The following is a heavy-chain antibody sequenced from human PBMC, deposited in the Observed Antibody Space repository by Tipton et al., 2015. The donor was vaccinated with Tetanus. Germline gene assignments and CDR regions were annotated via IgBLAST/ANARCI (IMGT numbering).Heavy chain of an antibody. J-gene: IGHJ4*02. CDR3: ARVVIWFGAPPSHFDY. CDR2: IYHSGST. CDR1: GGSINSGGYS. V-gene: IGHV4-30-2*01. Sequence: LRLSCAVSGGSINSGGYSWSWIRQPPGKGLEWIGYIYHSGSTYYNPSLKSRVTISVDRSKNQFSLKLSSVTAADTAAYYCARVVIWFGAPPSHFDYWGQGTLVTVSS. D-gene: IGHD3-10*01.